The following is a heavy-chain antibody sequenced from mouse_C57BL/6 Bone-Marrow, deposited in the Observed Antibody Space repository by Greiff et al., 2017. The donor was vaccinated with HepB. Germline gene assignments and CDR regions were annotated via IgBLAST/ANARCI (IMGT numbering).Heavy chain of an antibody. CDR3: TTEYYGSSNWYFDV. CDR2: IDPENGDT. D-gene: IGHD1-1*01. CDR1: GFNIKDDY. J-gene: IGHJ1*03. Sequence: EVQLQQSGAELVRPGASVKLSCTASGFNIKDDYMHWVKQRPEQGLEWIGWIDPENGDTEYASKFQGKATITADTSSNTAYLQLSSLTSEDTAVYYCTTEYYGSSNWYFDVWGTGTTVTVSS. V-gene: IGHV14-4*01.